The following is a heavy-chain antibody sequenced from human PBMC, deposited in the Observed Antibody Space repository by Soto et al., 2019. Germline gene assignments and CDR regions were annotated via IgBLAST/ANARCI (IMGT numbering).Heavy chain of an antibody. Sequence: PSETLSLTCTVSGGSIISYYCSFIRHPAFKGLEWIVRIYTSGSTNYNPSLKSRVTMSVDTSKNQFSLKLSSVTAADTAVYYCARESLKESITMTVVVDYWGQGTLVTVSS. CDR1: GGSIISYY. CDR3: ARESLKESITMTVVVDY. CDR2: IYTSGST. D-gene: IGHD3-22*01. V-gene: IGHV4-4*07. J-gene: IGHJ4*02.